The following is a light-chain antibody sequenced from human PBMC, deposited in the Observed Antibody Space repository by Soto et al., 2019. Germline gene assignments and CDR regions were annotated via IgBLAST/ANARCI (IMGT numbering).Light chain of an antibody. CDR2: EVS. Sequence: QSVLPQPPSSSGSLGQSVTISCTGTSRDVGGYKYVSWYQQHPGKAPKLIIYEVSKRPSGVPDRFSGSKSGNTASLTVSGLQPEDEADYYCSSYSDKNIFVFGTGTKLTVL. J-gene: IGLJ1*01. V-gene: IGLV2-8*01. CDR3: SSYSDKNIFV. CDR1: SRDVGGYKY.